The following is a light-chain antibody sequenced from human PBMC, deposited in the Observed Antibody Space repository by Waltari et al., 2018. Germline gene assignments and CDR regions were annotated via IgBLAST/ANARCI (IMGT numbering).Light chain of an antibody. CDR1: QSISNC. J-gene: IGKJ1*01. CDR3: QQSYNTPPVT. V-gene: IGKV1-39*01. Sequence: DILMTQSPSSLSASVGDRVTITCRASQSISNCLNWYQQKPGKAPNRLIYDASSLETGVPSRFSGSGSGTDFTLTISSLQPDDFGTYYCQQSYNTPPVTFGPGTKVDIK. CDR2: DAS.